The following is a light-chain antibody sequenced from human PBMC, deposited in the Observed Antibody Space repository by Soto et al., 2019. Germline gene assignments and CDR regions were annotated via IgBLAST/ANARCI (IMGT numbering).Light chain of an antibody. CDR2: NTN. CDR1: SSNIGSNA. CDR3: ATWDYIPRDVV. Sequence: QSVLTQPPSASGTPGQRVTISCSGSSSNIGSNAVNWYQHLPGTAPKLLIYNTNQRPSGAPDRFSGSKSGTSASLAISGLQSEDEADYYCATWDYIPRDVVFGGRTKLTVL. V-gene: IGLV1-44*01. J-gene: IGLJ2*01.